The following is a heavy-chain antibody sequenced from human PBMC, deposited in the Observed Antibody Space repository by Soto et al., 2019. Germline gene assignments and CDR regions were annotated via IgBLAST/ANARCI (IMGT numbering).Heavy chain of an antibody. D-gene: IGHD2-15*01. J-gene: IGHJ4*02. CDR2: IDSRGGTI. CDR1: GFTFSSNS. Sequence: EIQLVESGGGLVQPGGSLRLSCAASGFTFSSNSMNWVRQAPVKGLELVAYIDSRGGTIYYADSVKGRFTISRDNAKNSLYLQISSLRDEDTAVYYCAREVLTANYWGQGTLVTVSS. V-gene: IGHV3-48*02. CDR3: AREVLTANY.